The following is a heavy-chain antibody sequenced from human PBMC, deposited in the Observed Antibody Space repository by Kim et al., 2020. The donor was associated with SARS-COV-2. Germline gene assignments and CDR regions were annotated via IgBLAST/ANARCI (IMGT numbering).Heavy chain of an antibody. D-gene: IGHD3-10*01. CDR3: ASWWGGAMVRGVIKGYFDY. CDR2: IYYSGST. CDR1: GGSISSGGYY. Sequence: SVTLSLTCTVSGGSISSGGYYWSWIRQHPGKGLEWIGYIYYSGSTYYNPSLKSRVTISVDTSKNQFSLKLSSVTAADTAVYYCASWWGGAMVRGVIKGYFDYWGQGTLVTVSS. V-gene: IGHV4-31*03. J-gene: IGHJ4*02.